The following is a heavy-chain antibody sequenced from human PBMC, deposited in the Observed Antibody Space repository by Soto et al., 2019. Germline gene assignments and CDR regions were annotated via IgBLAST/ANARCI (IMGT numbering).Heavy chain of an antibody. CDR1: GGTFSSYA. V-gene: IGHV1-69*13. J-gene: IGHJ6*02. CDR3: ARELYSGYDFHHYYGMDV. Sequence: SVKVSCKASGGTFSSYAISWVRQAPGQGLEWMGGTIPIFGTANYAQKFQGRVTITADESTSTAYMELSSLRSEDTAVYYCARELYSGYDFHHYYGMDVWGQGTTVTVSS. D-gene: IGHD5-12*01. CDR2: TIPIFGTA.